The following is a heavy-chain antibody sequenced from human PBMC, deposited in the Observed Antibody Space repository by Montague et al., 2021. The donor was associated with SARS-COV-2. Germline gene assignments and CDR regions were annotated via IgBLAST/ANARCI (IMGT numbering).Heavy chain of an antibody. CDR2: IYYSGST. CDR3: ARDEGYNWNYYYYNGMDV. D-gene: IGHD1-20*01. V-gene: IGHV4-39*07. CDR1: GGSISSSSYY. Sequence: SETLSLTCTVSGGSISSSSYYWGWIRQPPGKGLEWIGSIYYSGSTYYNPSLKSRVTISVDTSKNQFSLKLSSVTAADTAVYYCARDEGYNWNYYYYNGMDVWGQGTTVTVSS. J-gene: IGHJ6*02.